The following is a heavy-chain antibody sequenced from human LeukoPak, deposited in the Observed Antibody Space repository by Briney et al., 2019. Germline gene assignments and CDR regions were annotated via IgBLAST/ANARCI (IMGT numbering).Heavy chain of an antibody. J-gene: IGHJ4*02. CDR1: GYTFTGYY. CDR3: ARSDDDYGDYEFGY. CDR2: ISAYNGNT. V-gene: IGHV1-18*04. D-gene: IGHD4-17*01. Sequence: ASVKVYCKASGYTFTGYYLHWVRQAPGQGLEWMGWISAYNGNTNYAQKLQGRVTMTTDTSTSTAYMELRSLRSEDTAVYYCARSDDDYGDYEFGYWGQGTLVTVSS.